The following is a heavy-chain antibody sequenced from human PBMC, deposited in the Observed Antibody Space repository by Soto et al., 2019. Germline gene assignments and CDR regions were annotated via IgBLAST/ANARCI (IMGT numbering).Heavy chain of an antibody. J-gene: IGHJ4*02. Sequence: SETLSLTCAVSGGSISSGGYSWSWIRQPPGRGLEWIGYIYNSGSTYYNPSLKSQVTISVDRSKNQFSLKLSSVTAADTAVYYCASAAVTAPDYWGQGTPVTVSS. CDR1: GGSISSGGYS. V-gene: IGHV4-30-2*01. D-gene: IGHD2-21*02. CDR2: IYNSGST. CDR3: ASAAVTAPDY.